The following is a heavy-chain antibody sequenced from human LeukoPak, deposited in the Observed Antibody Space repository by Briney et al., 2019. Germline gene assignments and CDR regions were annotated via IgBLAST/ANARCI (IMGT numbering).Heavy chain of an antibody. D-gene: IGHD2-2*01. CDR2: IYTSGST. V-gene: IGHV4-61*02. CDR1: GGSISSSCYY. CDR3: ARGYCSSTSCYSSAFDI. J-gene: IGHJ3*02. Sequence: SQTLSLTCTVSGGSISSSCYYWSWIRQPAGKGLEWIGRIYTSGSTNYNPSLKSRVTISVDTSKNQFSLKLSSVTAADTAVYYCARGYCSSTSCYSSAFDIWGQGTMVTVSS.